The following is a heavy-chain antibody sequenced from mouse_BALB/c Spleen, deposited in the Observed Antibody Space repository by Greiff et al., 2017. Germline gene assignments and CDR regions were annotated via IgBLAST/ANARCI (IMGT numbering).Heavy chain of an antibody. J-gene: IGHJ3*01. CDR2: IDPENGDT. V-gene: IGHV14-4*02. CDR3: SALYDYGFAY. D-gene: IGHD2-4*01. Sequence: VQLQQSGAELVRSGASVKLSCTASGFTFTDYYMHWVKQRPEQGLEWIGWIDPENGDTEYAPKFQGKATMTADTSSNTAYLQLSSLTSEDTAVYYCSALYDYGFAYWGQGTLVTVSA. CDR1: GFTFTDYY.